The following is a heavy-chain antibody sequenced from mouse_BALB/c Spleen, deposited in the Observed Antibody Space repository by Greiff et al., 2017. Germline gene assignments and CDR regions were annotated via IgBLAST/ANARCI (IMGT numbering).Heavy chain of an antibody. V-gene: IGHV1-87*01. CDR2: IYPGDGDT. J-gene: IGHJ4*01. D-gene: IGHD1-2*01. CDR3: ASHYYGYENYAMDY. Sequence: QVQLQQSGAELARPGASVKLSCKASGYTFTSYWMQWVKQRPGQGLEWIGAIYPGDGDTRYTQKFKGKATLTADKSSSTAYMQLSSLASEDSAVYYCASHYYGYENYAMDYWGQGTSVTVSS. CDR1: GYTFTSYW.